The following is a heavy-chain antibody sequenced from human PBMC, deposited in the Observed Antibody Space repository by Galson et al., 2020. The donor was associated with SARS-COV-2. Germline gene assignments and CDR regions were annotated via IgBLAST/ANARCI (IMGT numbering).Heavy chain of an antibody. Sequence: NSGGSLRLSCAASGFTFSSYSRNWVRQAPGKGLEWVSSISGTSTNIYYADSVKGRFTISRDNAKNSLYLQMNSLGTEDTAVYYCTRERGYSYGYSDYWGQGTLVTVSS. J-gene: IGHJ4*02. V-gene: IGHV3-21*06. CDR1: GFTFSSYS. CDR2: ISGTSTNI. D-gene: IGHD5-18*01. CDR3: TRERGYSYGYSDY.